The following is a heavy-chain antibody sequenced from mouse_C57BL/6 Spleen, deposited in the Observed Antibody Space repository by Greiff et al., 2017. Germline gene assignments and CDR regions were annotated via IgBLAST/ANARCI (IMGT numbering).Heavy chain of an antibody. J-gene: IGHJ1*03. D-gene: IGHD1-1*01. CDR1: GFTFSSYA. CDR3: ARGHITTPRYFDV. V-gene: IGHV5-4*01. CDR2: ISDGGSYT. Sequence: EVQRVESGGGLVKPGGSLKLSCAASGFTFSSYAMSWVRQTPEKRLEWVATISDGGSYTYYPDNVKGRFTISRDNAKNNLYLQMSHLKSEDTAMYYCARGHITTPRYFDVWGTGTTVTVSS.